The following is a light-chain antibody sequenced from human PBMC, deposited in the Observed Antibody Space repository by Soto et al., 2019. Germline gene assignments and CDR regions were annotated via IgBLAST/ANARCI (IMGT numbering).Light chain of an antibody. V-gene: IGKV3-20*01. CDR1: QSVSNNY. Sequence: IVLTQSPGTLSLSPGERATLSCRASQSVSNNYLAWYQQKPGQAPRLLIYGASNRATGIPDRLSGSGSGTDFTLTISRLEPEDFAVYYCQQYGSSGTFVQGSKVDIX. CDR3: QQYGSSGT. J-gene: IGKJ1*01. CDR2: GAS.